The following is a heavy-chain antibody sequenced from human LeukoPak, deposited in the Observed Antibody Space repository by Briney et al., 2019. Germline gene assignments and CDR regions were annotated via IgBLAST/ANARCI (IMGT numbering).Heavy chain of an antibody. J-gene: IGHJ4*02. CDR3: AKTMVRGVIIRGKIGYFDY. CDR2: LSGSGGST. V-gene: IGHV3-23*01. Sequence: GGSLRLSCEASGFPFSGHAMRWVRQAPGKGPEWDSALSGSGGSTYYADSVKGRFTIPRDNSKNTLYLQMNSLRAEDTAVYYCAKTMVRGVIIRGKIGYFDYWGQGTLVTVSS. D-gene: IGHD3-10*01. CDR1: GFPFSGHA.